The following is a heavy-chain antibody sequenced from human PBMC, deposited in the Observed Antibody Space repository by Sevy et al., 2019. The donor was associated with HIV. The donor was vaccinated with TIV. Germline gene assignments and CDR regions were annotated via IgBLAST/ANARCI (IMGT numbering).Heavy chain of an antibody. CDR2: ISGSSAKT. CDR3: AKGRQWELPLDY. D-gene: IGHD1-26*01. CDR1: GFTFSNYA. Sequence: GGCLRLSCAASGFTFSNYAMSWVRQAPGKGLEWVSAISGSSAKTYYADSVKGRFTISRDNSKHTLYLQMNSLRAEDTAIYYCAKGRQWELPLDYWGQGTLVTVSS. J-gene: IGHJ4*02. V-gene: IGHV3-23*01.